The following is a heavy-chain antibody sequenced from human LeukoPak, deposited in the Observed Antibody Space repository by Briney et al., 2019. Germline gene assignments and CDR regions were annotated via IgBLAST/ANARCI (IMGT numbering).Heavy chain of an antibody. CDR1: GFTFDDYG. CDR2: ISWNSASV. Sequence: GRSLRLSCEASGFTFDDYGMHWVRQAPGKGLEWVSTISWNSASVGYVDSVKGRFAISRDNAKKTLYLRMNSLRPEDTALYYCAKDYGYSSSWYDYWGQGTLVTVSS. J-gene: IGHJ4*02. D-gene: IGHD6-13*01. CDR3: AKDYGYSSSWYDY. V-gene: IGHV3-9*01.